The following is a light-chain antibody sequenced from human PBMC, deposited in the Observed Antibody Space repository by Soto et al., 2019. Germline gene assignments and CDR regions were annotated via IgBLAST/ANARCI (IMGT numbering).Light chain of an antibody. CDR1: QSISSW. Sequence: DIQMTQSPSTLSASVGDRVTMTCRASQSISSWLAWYQQKPGKAPKLLIYEASSLEGGVPSRFSGSGSGTEFTLTISSLQPDDFATYYCQQYNSYTFGGGTKVEI. J-gene: IGKJ4*01. CDR3: QQYNSYT. CDR2: EAS. V-gene: IGKV1-5*03.